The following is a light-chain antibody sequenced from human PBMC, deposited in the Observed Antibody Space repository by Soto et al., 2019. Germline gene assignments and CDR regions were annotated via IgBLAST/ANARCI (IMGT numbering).Light chain of an antibody. CDR2: GAS. Sequence: EIVLTQSPCTLSLSPGERATLSCRVSQSVRSSHLAWYQQKPGQAPRLLIYGASTRATGIPDRFSGSRSGTDFTLTISRLEPEDFAVYYCQEYGRTFGQGTKVDIK. V-gene: IGKV3-20*01. CDR1: QSVRSSH. CDR3: QEYGRT. J-gene: IGKJ1*01.